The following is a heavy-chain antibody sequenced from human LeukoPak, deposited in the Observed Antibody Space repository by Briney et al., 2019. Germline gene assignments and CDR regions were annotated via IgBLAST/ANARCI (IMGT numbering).Heavy chain of an antibody. Sequence: SETLSLTRTVSVDSISSYYWNWIRQPPGKGLEWIGYFYYSWSTNYNPSLKSRVTISVETSPKQFSLNLRSVTAADTAVYYCARSLYYYGSDSFDIWGQGTMVSVSS. D-gene: IGHD3-10*01. CDR3: ARSLYYYGSDSFDI. CDR1: VDSISSYY. J-gene: IGHJ3*02. CDR2: FYYSWST. V-gene: IGHV4-59*01.